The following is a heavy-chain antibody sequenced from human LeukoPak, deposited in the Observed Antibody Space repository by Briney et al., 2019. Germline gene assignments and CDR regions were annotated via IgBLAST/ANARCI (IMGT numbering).Heavy chain of an antibody. CDR3: ARSKSSSGYLCFAY. J-gene: IGHJ4*02. V-gene: IGHV4-59*01. CDR1: GGSLSIYY. D-gene: IGHD3-22*01. CDR2: ISYSGST. Sequence: SETLSLTCTVSGGSLSIYYWSWVRPPPGQGLEWIGYISYSGSTNYNTSLKRRVTISVDTSKKQFSLKLSSVTAADTAVYYCARSKSSSGYLCFAYWGQGTPVTVSS.